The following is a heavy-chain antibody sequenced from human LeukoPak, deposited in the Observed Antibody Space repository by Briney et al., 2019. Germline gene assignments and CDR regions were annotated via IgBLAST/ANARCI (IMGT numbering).Heavy chain of an antibody. D-gene: IGHD5-18*01. J-gene: IGHJ4*02. Sequence: GGSLRLSCAASGFTFSSYGMHWVRQAPGKGLEWVAFIRYDGSNKYYADSVKGRFTISRDNSKNTLYLQMNSLRAEDTAVYNCAKDLEGIVDTIIGGYWGQGTLVTVSS. V-gene: IGHV3-30*02. CDR3: AKDLEGIVDTIIGGY. CDR2: IRYDGSNK. CDR1: GFTFSSYG.